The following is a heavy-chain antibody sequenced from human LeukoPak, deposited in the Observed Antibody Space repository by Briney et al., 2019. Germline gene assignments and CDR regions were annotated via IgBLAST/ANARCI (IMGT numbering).Heavy chain of an antibody. J-gene: IGHJ4*02. CDR1: GGSFSGYY. D-gene: IGHD4-11*01. CDR2: INHSGST. Sequence: SETLSLTCAVYGGSFSGYYWSWIRQPPGNGLEWIGEINHSGSTNYNPSLKSRVTISVDTSKSQFSLKLSSVTAADTAVYYCLNYGLDYWGQGTLVTVSS. V-gene: IGHV4-34*01. CDR3: LNYGLDY.